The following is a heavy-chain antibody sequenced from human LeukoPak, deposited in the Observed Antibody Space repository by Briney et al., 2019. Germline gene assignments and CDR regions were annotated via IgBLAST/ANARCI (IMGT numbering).Heavy chain of an antibody. Sequence: GGSLRLSCAASGFTFSNYAMSWVRQAPGKGLEWVSSVSSTGGTTYYADSVKGRFTISRDDSKNMLYLQMNSLRAEDTAVYYCAKGSNWNYLYYFDYWGQGTLVTVSS. CDR2: VSSTGGTT. CDR3: AKGSNWNYLYYFDY. D-gene: IGHD1-7*01. CDR1: GFTFSNYA. V-gene: IGHV3-23*01. J-gene: IGHJ4*02.